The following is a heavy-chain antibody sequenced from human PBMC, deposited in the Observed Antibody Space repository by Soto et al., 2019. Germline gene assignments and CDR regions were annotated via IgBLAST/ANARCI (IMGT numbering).Heavy chain of an antibody. CDR3: ARSPYSVSYLAYFDY. J-gene: IGHJ4*02. V-gene: IGHV3-30*03. CDR1: GITFSSYG. D-gene: IGHD1-26*01. Sequence: QVQLVESGGGVVQPGRYLRISCAASGITFSSYGMHWVRQAPGKGLEWVAVISYDGSNKYYADSVKGRFTISRDNSKNTLYLQMNSLRAEDTAVYYCARSPYSVSYLAYFDYWGQGTLVTVSS. CDR2: ISYDGSNK.